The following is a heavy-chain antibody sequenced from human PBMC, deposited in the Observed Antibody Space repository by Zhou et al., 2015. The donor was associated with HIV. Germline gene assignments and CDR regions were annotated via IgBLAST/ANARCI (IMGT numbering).Heavy chain of an antibody. J-gene: IGHJ4*02. V-gene: IGHV1-69*01. Sequence: QVQLVQSGAEVKKPGSSVKVSCKASGGTFSSYAISWVRQAPGQGLEWMGGIIPIFGTANYAQKFQGRVTITADESTSTAYMELSSLRSEDTAVYYCARAPTYYDFWSGYYHFDYWGQGTLVTVSS. CDR1: GGTFSSYA. CDR2: IIPIFGTA. CDR3: ARAPTYYDFWSGYYHFDY. D-gene: IGHD3-3*01.